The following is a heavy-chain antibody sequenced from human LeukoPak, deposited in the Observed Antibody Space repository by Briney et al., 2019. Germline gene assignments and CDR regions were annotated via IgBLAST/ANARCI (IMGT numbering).Heavy chain of an antibody. CDR2: IYYSGST. D-gene: IGHD5-12*01. V-gene: IGHV4-30-4*01. Sequence: SETLSLTCTVSGGSISSGDYYWSWLRQPPGKGLEWIGSIYYSGSTYYNPSLKSRVTISVDTSKNQCSLKLSSVTAADTAVYYCARTMPGGYSGYERTESVEDFDYWGQGTLVTVSS. J-gene: IGHJ4*02. CDR1: GGSISSGDYY. CDR3: ARTMPGGYSGYERTESVEDFDY.